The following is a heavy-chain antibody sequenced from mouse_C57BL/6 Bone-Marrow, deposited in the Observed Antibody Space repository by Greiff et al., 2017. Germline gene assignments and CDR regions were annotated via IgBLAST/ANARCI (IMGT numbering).Heavy chain of an antibody. Sequence: EVQLVESEGGLVQPGRSMKLSCTASGFTFSDYYMAWVRQVPEKGLEWVANINYDGSSTYYLDSLKSRFIISRDNAKNILYLQMSSLKSEDTATYYCARDNYDYDWYFDVWGTGTTVTVSS. CDR3: ARDNYDYDWYFDV. D-gene: IGHD2-4*01. J-gene: IGHJ1*03. CDR1: GFTFSDYY. CDR2: INYDGSST. V-gene: IGHV5-16*01.